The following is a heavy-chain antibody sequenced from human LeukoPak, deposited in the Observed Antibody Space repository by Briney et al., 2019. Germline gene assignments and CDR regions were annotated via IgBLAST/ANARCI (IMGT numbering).Heavy chain of an antibody. D-gene: IGHD1-1*01. CDR3: ARAIRL. CDR1: GFTFSAYS. CDR2: ITGISDI. Sequence: GGSLRLSCTASGFTFSAYSVNWVRQAPGKGLGWVSCITGISDIYYADSVKGRFTISRDNAKNSVYLQMNSLRAEDTGIYYCARAIRLWGQGTLVTVSS. V-gene: IGHV3-69-1*02. J-gene: IGHJ4*02.